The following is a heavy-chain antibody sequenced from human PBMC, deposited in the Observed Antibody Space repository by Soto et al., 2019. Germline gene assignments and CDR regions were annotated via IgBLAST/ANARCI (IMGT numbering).Heavy chain of an antibody. Sequence: EVQLVESGGGLVQPGGSLKLSCAASGFTFSGSAVHWVRQASRKGLEWVGRIRSKANNYATAYAASVQGRFTIFREDLKTTASRPMNSLKSEDAAVYYCITPQVSDGMAVWGQGTTVTVSS. CDR3: ITPQVSDGMAV. CDR1: GFTFSGSA. J-gene: IGHJ6*02. V-gene: IGHV3-73*02. D-gene: IGHD1-20*01. CDR2: IRSKANNYAT.